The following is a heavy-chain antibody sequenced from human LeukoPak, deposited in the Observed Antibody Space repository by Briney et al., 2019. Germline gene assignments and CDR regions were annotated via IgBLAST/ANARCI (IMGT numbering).Heavy chain of an antibody. J-gene: IGHJ4*02. V-gene: IGHV3-48*03. D-gene: IGHD1-26*01. CDR3: ARDFVGAFDY. CDR2: ISSSSSSI. Sequence: GGSLRLSCAASGFTFSSYEMNWVRQAPGKGLEWVSYISSSSSSIYYADSVKGRFTISRDNAKNSLYLQMNSLRAEDTAVYYCARDFVGAFDYWGQGTLVAVSS. CDR1: GFTFSSYE.